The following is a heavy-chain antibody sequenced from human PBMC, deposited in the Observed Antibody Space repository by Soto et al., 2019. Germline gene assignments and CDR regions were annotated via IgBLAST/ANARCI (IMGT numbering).Heavy chain of an antibody. CDR1: GYTFTSYA. Sequence: QVQLVQAGAEVKKPGASVKVSCKASGYTFTSYAMHWVRPAPGQRIEWMGWINAGNGKTKYSQKFQGRVTITRDTSSSTAYMELISLRSEDTAVYYCARGGSLYWYFDLWGRGTLVTVSS. D-gene: IGHD1-26*01. J-gene: IGHJ2*01. V-gene: IGHV1-3*01. CDR2: INAGNGKT. CDR3: ARGGSLYWYFDL.